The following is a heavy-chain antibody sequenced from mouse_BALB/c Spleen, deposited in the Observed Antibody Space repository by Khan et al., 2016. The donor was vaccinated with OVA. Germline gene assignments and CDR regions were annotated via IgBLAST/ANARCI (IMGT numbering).Heavy chain of an antibody. J-gene: IGHJ3*01. Sequence: EVELVESGGGLVKPGGSLKLSCAASGFTFSTYAMSWVRQTPEKRLEWVATISSYGDYTYYPDNVTGRFTISRDTAKNTLYLQMSSLRSEDTAMYYCARSPYGNFAYWGQGTLVTVSA. CDR3: ARSPYGNFAY. CDR2: ISSYGDYT. V-gene: IGHV5-9-3*01. CDR1: GFTFSTYA. D-gene: IGHD2-1*01.